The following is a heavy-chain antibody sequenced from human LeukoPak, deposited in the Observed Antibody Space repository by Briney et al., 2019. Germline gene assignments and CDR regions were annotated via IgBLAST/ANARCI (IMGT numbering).Heavy chain of an antibody. CDR1: GFTFTSSA. D-gene: IGHD4-23*01. J-gene: IGHJ4*02. CDR2: IVVGSGNT. Sequence: SVKVSCKASGFTFTSSAVQWVRQARGQRLEWIGWIVVGSGNTNYAQKFQERVTITRDMSTSTAYMELSSLRSEDTAVYYCAKDGQSGMRWSLDYWGQGTLVTVSS. CDR3: AKDGQSGMRWSLDY. V-gene: IGHV1-58*01.